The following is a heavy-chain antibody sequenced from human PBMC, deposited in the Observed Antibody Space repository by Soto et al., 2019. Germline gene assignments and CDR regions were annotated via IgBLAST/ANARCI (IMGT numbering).Heavy chain of an antibody. CDR2: IYDTGISGYTPST. J-gene: IGHJ6*02. V-gene: IGHV4-59*01. Sequence: SETLSLTRTVSGGSITSSYWSWIRRPPGKGLEWIAYIYDTGISGYTPSTSYNPSLKSRVTMSVDTSKSQFSLKLTSVTAADTAVYYCARGEDAFFYYGLDVWGQGITVTVSS. CDR3: ARGEDAFFYYGLDV. CDR1: GGSITSSY.